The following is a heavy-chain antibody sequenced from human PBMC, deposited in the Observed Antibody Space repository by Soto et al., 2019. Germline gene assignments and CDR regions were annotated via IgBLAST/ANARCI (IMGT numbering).Heavy chain of an antibody. Sequence: PGGSLRLSCAASGFTVSSNYMSWVRQAPGKGLEWVSVIYSGGSTYYADSLKGRVTITRDKSKNTPYLQMNSLRSEDTAVYYCARGTGSSGYYYEYFQHWGQGTLVTAPQ. CDR3: ARGTGSSGYYYEYFQH. CDR2: IYSGGST. CDR1: GFTVSSNY. J-gene: IGHJ1*01. V-gene: IGHV3-66*01. D-gene: IGHD3-22*01.